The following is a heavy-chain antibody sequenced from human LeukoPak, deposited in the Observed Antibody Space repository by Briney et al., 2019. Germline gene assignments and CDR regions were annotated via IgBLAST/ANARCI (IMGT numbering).Heavy chain of an antibody. D-gene: IGHD2-2*01. J-gene: IGHJ5*02. CDR3: AKDWRTNWSNWFDP. CDR1: GFTFSSYG. V-gene: IGHV3-30*02. CDR2: MRYGESDT. Sequence: QPGGSLRLSCAASGFTFSSYGMHWVRQVPGKGLEWLAFMRYGESDTYYTDSVKGRFTISRDNSKNTLYLQMNSPTAAATAIYYCAKDWRTNWSNWFDPCGQGTLVTVSS.